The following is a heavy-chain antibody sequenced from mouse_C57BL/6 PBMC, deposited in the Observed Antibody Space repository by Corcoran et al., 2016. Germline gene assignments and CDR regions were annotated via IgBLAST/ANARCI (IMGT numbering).Heavy chain of an antibody. CDR2: ISYDGSN. Sequence: EVQLQESGPGLVKPSQSLSLTCSVTGYSITSGYYWNWIRQFPGNKLEWMGYISYDGSNNYNPSLKNRISITRDTSKNQFFLKLNSVTTEDTATYYWARDRFDYWGQGTTLTVSS. V-gene: IGHV3-6*01. CDR3: ARDRFDY. CDR1: GYSITSGYY. J-gene: IGHJ2*01.